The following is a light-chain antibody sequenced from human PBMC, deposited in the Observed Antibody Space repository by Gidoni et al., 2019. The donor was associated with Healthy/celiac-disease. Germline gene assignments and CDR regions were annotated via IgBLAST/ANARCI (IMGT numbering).Light chain of an antibody. CDR2: DAS. CDR1: QSVSSY. Sequence: EIVLTQSPATLSLSPGERATLSCSASQSVSSYLAWYQQKPGQAPRLLIYDASNRATGIPARLSGSGSGTDFTRTISSLEPEDFAVYYCQQRSNWPWTFGQGTKVEIK. J-gene: IGKJ1*01. CDR3: QQRSNWPWT. V-gene: IGKV3-11*01.